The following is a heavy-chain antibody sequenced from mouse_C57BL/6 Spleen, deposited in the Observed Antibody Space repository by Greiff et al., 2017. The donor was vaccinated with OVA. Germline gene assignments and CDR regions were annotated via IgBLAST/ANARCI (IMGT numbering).Heavy chain of an antibody. CDR1: GFSLRTFCLG. V-gene: IGHV8-8*01. Sequence: QVTLKESGPGILQPSPSLSLTCSFSGFSLRTFCLGVGWIRQPSGKCLEWLAHIWWDDDKYYNPALKSRLTISKDTSKNQVFLKIANVDTADTATYYCARINGDGSSPWCFDYWGQGTTLTVSS. D-gene: IGHD1-1*01. J-gene: IGHJ2*01. CDR2: IWWDDDK. CDR3: ARINGDGSSPWCFDY.